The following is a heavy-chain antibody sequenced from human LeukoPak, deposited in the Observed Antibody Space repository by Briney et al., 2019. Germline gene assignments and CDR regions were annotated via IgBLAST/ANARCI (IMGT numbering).Heavy chain of an antibody. Sequence: ASVKLFCKASGGPFRSYAIRGVPQAPGQGLVWMGGIISIWGTANYAQKVEGRVTITADESTITAYMELSSLRSEDTAVYYCARVHYYGSGSYVTAFYYYMDVWGKGTTVTVSS. D-gene: IGHD3-10*01. CDR3: ARVHYYGSGSYVTAFYYYMDV. V-gene: IGHV1-69*13. J-gene: IGHJ6*03. CDR2: IISIWGTA. CDR1: GGPFRSYA.